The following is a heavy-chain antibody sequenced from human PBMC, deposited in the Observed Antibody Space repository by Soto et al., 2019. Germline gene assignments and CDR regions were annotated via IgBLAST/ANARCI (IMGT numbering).Heavy chain of an antibody. Sequence: SETLSLTCTVSGGSISSSSYYWGWIRQPPGKGLEWIGSIYYSGSTYYNPSLKSRVTISVDTSKNQFSLKLSSVTAADTAVYYCASPPPTYGSGSHYWGQGTLVTVSS. J-gene: IGHJ4*02. CDR2: IYYSGST. CDR3: ASPPPTYGSGSHY. V-gene: IGHV4-39*01. CDR1: GGSISSSSYY. D-gene: IGHD3-10*01.